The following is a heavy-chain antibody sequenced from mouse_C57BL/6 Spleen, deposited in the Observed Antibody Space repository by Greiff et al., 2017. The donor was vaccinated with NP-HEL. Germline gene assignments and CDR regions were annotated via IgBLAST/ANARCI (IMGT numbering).Heavy chain of an antibody. V-gene: IGHV5-4*01. J-gene: IGHJ4*01. CDR1: GFTFSSYA. Sequence: EVQGVESGGGLVKPGGSLKLSCAASGFTFSSYAMSWVRQTPEKRLEWVATISDGGSYTYYPDNVKGRFTISRDNAKNNLYLQMSHLKSEDTAMYYCARDEGYDGYYYAMDYWGQGTSVTVSS. CDR3: ARDEGYDGYYYAMDY. D-gene: IGHD2-3*01. CDR2: ISDGGSYT.